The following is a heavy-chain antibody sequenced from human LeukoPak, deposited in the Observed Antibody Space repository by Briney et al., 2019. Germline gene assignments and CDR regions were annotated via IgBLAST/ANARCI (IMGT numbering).Heavy chain of an antibody. CDR2: IIDSRGST. V-gene: IGHV3-23*01. CDR3: AKEGYSSSWYYYYYMDV. Sequence: GGSLRLSCAASGFTFSNYGMSWVRQALGKGLEWVSAIIDSRGSTYYADSVKGRFTISRDNSKNTLYLQMNSLRAEDTAVYYCAKEGYSSSWYYYYYMDVWGKGTTVTVSS. J-gene: IGHJ6*03. D-gene: IGHD6-13*01. CDR1: GFTFSNYG.